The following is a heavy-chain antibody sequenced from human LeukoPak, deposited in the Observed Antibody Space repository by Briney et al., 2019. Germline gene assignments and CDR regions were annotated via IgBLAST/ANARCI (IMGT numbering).Heavy chain of an antibody. Sequence: SETLSLTCTVSGGSFSSGTYSWSWIRQPPGKGLEWIGEINHSGSTNYNPSLKSRVTISVDTSKNQFSLKLSSVTAADTAVYYCARGLRDCSGGSCYSDAFDIWGQGTMVTVSS. CDR1: GGSFSSGTYS. J-gene: IGHJ3*02. D-gene: IGHD2-15*01. CDR2: INHSGST. CDR3: ARGLRDCSGGSCYSDAFDI. V-gene: IGHV4-39*07.